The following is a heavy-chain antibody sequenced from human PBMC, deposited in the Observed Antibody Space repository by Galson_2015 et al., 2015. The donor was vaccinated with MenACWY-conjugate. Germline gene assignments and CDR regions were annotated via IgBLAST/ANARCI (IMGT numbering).Heavy chain of an antibody. CDR2: IKEDGSNK. V-gene: IGHV3-7*03. D-gene: IGHD5-24*01. J-gene: IGHJ4*02. Sequence: SLRLSCAASGFTFSTYSMNWVRQAPGKGLEWVANIKEDGSNKYYVDSVKGRFTISRDNAKNSLYLQMNSLRAEDTTVYYCARDLGWLQFDYWGQGTLVTVSS. CDR3: ARDLGWLQFDY. CDR1: GFTFSTYS.